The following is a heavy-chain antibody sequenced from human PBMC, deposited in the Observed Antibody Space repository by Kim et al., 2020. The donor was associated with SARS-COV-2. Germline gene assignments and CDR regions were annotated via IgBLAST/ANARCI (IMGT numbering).Heavy chain of an antibody. CDR1: GDSVSSSSAT. J-gene: IGHJ4*02. CDR2: SYYRSKWYS. D-gene: IGHD3-10*01. Sequence: SQTLSLTCAISGDSVSSSSATWTWIRQSPSRGLEWLGRSYYRSKWYSDYAVSVKSRITINPDTSKNQFSLQLTSVTPEDTAVYYCVREKPFGAVDYWGQGTLVTVSS. V-gene: IGHV6-1*01. CDR3: VREKPFGAVDY.